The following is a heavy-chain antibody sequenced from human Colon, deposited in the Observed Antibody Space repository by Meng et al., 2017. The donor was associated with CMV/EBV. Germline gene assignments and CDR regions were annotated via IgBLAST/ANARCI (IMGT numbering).Heavy chain of an antibody. V-gene: IGHV3-30-3*01. Sequence: GESLKISCAVSAFPLSDYSMFWVRQAPGKGLERVALISHDGDNIYYLDSVKGRFTISRDKSKNTLFLQMNSLRGEDTALYYCVRILRSFYFYGMDVWGQGTTVTVSS. CDR1: AFPLSDYS. J-gene: IGHJ6*02. CDR2: ISHDGDNI. CDR3: VRILRSFYFYGMDV.